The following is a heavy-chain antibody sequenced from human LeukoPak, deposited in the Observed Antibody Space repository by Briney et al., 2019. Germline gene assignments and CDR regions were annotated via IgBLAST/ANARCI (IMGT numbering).Heavy chain of an antibody. CDR3: ARESIQLDLTMFDP. CDR2: LIPLLGIT. V-gene: IGHV1-69*04. D-gene: IGHD6-13*01. Sequence: SVKVSCTASGGTFTDYAVTWVRQAPGQGLEWMGRLIPLLGITNFAQKFQGRLTITADKSTGTAYMELSSLRSEDTAVYYCARESIQLDLTMFDPWGQGTLVTVPS. J-gene: IGHJ5*02. CDR1: GGTFTDYA.